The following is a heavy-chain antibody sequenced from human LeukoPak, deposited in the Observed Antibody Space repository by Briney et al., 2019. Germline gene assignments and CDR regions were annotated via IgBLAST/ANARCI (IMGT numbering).Heavy chain of an antibody. Sequence: GGSLRLSCAASGFTFNNYAMSWVRQAPGKGLEWVSGISDSGRATYCTDSVSGRCTISRDNSKNTVYLQMRNLRAEDTAVYFCARHDSFIPYWGQGSLVTVSS. CDR2: ISDSGRAT. D-gene: IGHD5-18*01. J-gene: IGHJ4*02. V-gene: IGHV3-23*01. CDR1: GFTFNNYA. CDR3: ARHDSFIPY.